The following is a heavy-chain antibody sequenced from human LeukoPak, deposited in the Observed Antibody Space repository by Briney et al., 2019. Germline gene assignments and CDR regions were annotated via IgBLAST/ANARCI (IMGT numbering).Heavy chain of an antibody. J-gene: IGHJ5*02. CDR1: GGSISTSNYY. CDR3: ASTQYYDFWSGYLRKFDP. CDR2: INHSGST. D-gene: IGHD3-3*01. Sequence: SETLSLTCTVSGGSISTSNYYWSWIRQPPGKGLEWIGEINHSGSTNYNPSLKSRVTISVDTSKNQFSLKLSSVTAADTAVYYCASTQYYDFWSGYLRKFDPWGQGTLVTVSS. V-gene: IGHV4-39*07.